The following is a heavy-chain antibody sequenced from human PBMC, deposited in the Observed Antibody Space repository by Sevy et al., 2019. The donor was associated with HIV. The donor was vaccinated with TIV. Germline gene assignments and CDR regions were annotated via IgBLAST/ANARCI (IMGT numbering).Heavy chain of an antibody. Sequence: VGSLRLSCAPSGFTLSGYWMHWVRQAPGKGLEWVSYMNSDGTVIKYADFVQGRFIMSRDNAKNTLFLQMNSLTVADTALYYCVRGTSGWYGVDFWGQGTLVTVSS. CDR3: VRGTSGWYGVDF. V-gene: IGHV3-74*01. CDR2: MNSDGTVI. CDR1: GFTLSGYW. J-gene: IGHJ4*02. D-gene: IGHD6-19*01.